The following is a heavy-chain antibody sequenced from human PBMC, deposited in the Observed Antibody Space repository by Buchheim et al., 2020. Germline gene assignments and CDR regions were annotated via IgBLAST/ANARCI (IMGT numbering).Heavy chain of an antibody. D-gene: IGHD2-2*01. V-gene: IGHV3-23*01. J-gene: IGHJ6*02. CDR2: ISGSGTNT. Sequence: EVQLLESGGDLVQPGGSLRLSCAASGFTFSSYAMSWVRQAPGKGLEWVSAISGSGTNTYYADSVKGRFTISRDNSKDTLYLQMNSLGADDTAVYSCARLSRTGWLWGGMDVWGQGTT. CDR1: GFTFSSYA. CDR3: ARLSRTGWLWGGMDV.